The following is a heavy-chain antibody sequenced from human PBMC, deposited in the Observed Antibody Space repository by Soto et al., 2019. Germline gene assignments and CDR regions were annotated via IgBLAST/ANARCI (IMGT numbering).Heavy chain of an antibody. CDR1: GGTFSSYA. CDR2: IIPIFGTA. CDR3: ARLVSGSYHEYYFDY. V-gene: IGHV1-69*12. D-gene: IGHD1-26*01. Sequence: QVQLVQSGAEVKKPGSSVKVSCKASGGTFSSYAISWVRQAPGQGLEWMGGIIPIFGTANYAQKFQGRVTITADESTSTAYMELSSLRSEDTTVYYCARLVSGSYHEYYFDYWGQGTLVTVSS. J-gene: IGHJ4*02.